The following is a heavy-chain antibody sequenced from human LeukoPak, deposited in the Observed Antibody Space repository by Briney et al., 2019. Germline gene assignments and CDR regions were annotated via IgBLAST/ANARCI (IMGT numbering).Heavy chain of an antibody. CDR3: ARRRPIVVVVPAAYRGYYYYMDV. D-gene: IGHD2-2*01. V-gene: IGHV4-39*01. CDR2: MYYSGNT. Sequence: SETLSLTCTVSGASISSSSYYWGWIRQPPGKGLEWIGSMYYSGNTYYNPSLKSRVIISVDTSKNQFSLKLSSVTAADTAVYYCARRRPIVVVVPAAYRGYYYYMDVWGKGTTVTISS. CDR1: GASISSSSYY. J-gene: IGHJ6*03.